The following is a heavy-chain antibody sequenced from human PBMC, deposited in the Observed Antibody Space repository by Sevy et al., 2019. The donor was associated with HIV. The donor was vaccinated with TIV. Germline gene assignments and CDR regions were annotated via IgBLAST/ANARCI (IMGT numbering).Heavy chain of an antibody. V-gene: IGHV3-23*01. Sequence: GGSLRLSCAASGFTFSSYAMSWVRQAPGKGLEWVSAISGSGGSTYYADSVKGRFTISRDKSKNTLYLQMNSLRAEDTAVYYCAKRQTSTYYDSSGYKEGALDYWGQGTLVTVSS. CDR2: ISGSGGST. J-gene: IGHJ4*02. CDR3: AKRQTSTYYDSSGYKEGALDY. CDR1: GFTFSSYA. D-gene: IGHD3-22*01.